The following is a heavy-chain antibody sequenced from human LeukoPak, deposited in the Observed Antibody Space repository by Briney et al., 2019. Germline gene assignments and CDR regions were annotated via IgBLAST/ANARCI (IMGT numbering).Heavy chain of an antibody. J-gene: IGHJ4*02. CDR1: GFTFSSYS. CDR3: ARDSTDNLPYYFDY. D-gene: IGHD3-9*01. CDR2: ISSSSTI. Sequence: GGSLRLSCAASGFTFSSYSMNWVRQAPGKGLEWVSYISSSSTIYYADSVKGRFTISRDNAKNSLYLQMNSLRAEDTAVYYCARDSTDNLPYYFDYWGQGTLVTVSS. V-gene: IGHV3-48*01.